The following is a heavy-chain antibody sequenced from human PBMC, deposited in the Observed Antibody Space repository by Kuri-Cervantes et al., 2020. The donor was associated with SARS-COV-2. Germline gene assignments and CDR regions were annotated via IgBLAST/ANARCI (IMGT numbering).Heavy chain of an antibody. CDR1: GYRFTSYW. CDR2: IDPSDSYT. J-gene: IGHJ4*02. CDR3: ARQGWELFQWSNDFDY. D-gene: IGHD1-26*01. Sequence: AESLKISWKGCGYRFTSYWISWVRQMPGKGLEWMGRIDPSDSYTNYSPSFQGHVTISADKSISIAYRQWSSLKASDTAMYYYARQGWELFQWSNDFDYWGQGTLVTVSS. V-gene: IGHV5-10-1*01.